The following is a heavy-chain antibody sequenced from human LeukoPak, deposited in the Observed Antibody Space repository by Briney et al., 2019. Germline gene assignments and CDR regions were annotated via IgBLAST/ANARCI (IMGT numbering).Heavy chain of an antibody. V-gene: IGHV1-69*13. CDR2: IIPIFGTA. J-gene: IGHJ4*02. CDR3: ATDLRYSGSYRLPIDY. Sequence: SVKVSCKASGGTFSSYAISWVRQAPGQGLEWMGGIIPIFGTANYAQKFQGRVTITADESTSTAYMELSSLRSEDTAVYYCATDLRYSGSYRLPIDYWGQGTLVTVSS. CDR1: GGTFSSYA. D-gene: IGHD1-26*01.